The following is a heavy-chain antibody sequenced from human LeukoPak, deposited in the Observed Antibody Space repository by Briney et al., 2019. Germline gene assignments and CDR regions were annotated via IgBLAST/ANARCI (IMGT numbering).Heavy chain of an antibody. CDR3: ARAVRRSWFDP. V-gene: IGHV4-31*03. D-gene: IGHD3-10*01. CDR1: GGSISSGGYS. J-gene: IGHJ5*02. Sequence: SQTLSLTCTVSGGSISSGGYSWSWIRQHPGKGLEWIGYIYYSGSTYYNPSLKSRVTISVDTSKNQFSLKLSSVTAADTAVYYCARAVRRSWFDPWGQGTLVTVSS. CDR2: IYYSGST.